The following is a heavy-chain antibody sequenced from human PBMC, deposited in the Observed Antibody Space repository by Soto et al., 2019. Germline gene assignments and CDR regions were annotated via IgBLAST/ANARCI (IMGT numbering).Heavy chain of an antibody. CDR1: GFTFSSYW. V-gene: IGHV3-7*01. Sequence: ESGGGLVQPGGSLRLSCAASGFTFSSYWMSWVRQAPGKGLEWVANIKQDGSEKYYVDSVKGRFTISRDNAKNSLYLQMNSLRAEDTAVYYCARGGDIVVVPAAPAYAFDIWGQGTMVTVSS. CDR3: ARGGDIVVVPAAPAYAFDI. D-gene: IGHD2-2*01. J-gene: IGHJ3*02. CDR2: IKQDGSEK.